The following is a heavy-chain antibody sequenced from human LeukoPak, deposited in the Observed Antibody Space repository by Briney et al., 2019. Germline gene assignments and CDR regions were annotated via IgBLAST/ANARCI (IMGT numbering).Heavy chain of an antibody. V-gene: IGHV3-30-3*01. D-gene: IGHD4-17*01. CDR2: ISYDGSNK. J-gene: IGHJ5*02. CDR1: GFTFSSYA. Sequence: PGGSLRLSCAASGFTFSSYAMHWVRQAPGKGLEWVAVISYDGSNKYYADSVRGRFTISRDNSKNTLYLQMNSLRAEDTAVYYCAKVPPHGDEDWSDPWGQGTLVTVSS. CDR3: AKVPPHGDEDWSDP.